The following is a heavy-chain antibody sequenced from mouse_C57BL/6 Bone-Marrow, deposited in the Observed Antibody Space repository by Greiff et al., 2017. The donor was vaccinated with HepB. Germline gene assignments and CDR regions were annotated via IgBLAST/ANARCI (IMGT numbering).Heavy chain of an antibody. CDR3: ARDYYGSSYYFDY. Sequence: VQLQQSGPVLVKPGASVKMSCKASGYTFTDYYMNWVKQSHGKSLEWIGVINPYNGGTSYNQKFKGKATLTVDKSSRTAYMELNSLTSEDSAVYYCARDYYGSSYYFDYWGQGTTLTVSS. CDR1: GYTFTDYY. J-gene: IGHJ2*01. D-gene: IGHD1-1*01. CDR2: INPYNGGT. V-gene: IGHV1-19*01.